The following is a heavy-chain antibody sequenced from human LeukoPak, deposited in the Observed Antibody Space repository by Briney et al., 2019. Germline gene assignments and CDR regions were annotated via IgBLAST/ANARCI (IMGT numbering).Heavy chain of an antibody. CDR3: ARVSYYYDSSGYYFDY. J-gene: IGHJ4*02. Sequence: GSSVKVSCKASGGTFSSYAISWVRQAPGQGLEWMGGIIPIFGTANYAQKFQGRVTITADESTSTAYMELSSLRSEDTAVYYCARVSYYYDSSGYYFDYWDQGTLVTVSS. D-gene: IGHD3-22*01. V-gene: IGHV1-69*01. CDR2: IIPIFGTA. CDR1: GGTFSSYA.